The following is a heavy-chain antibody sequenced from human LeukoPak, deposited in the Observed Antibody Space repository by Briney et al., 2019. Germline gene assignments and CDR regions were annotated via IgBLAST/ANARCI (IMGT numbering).Heavy chain of an antibody. CDR2: ISYDGSNK. Sequence: GGSLRLSCAASGFTFSSYAMHWVRQAPGKGLEWVAVISYDGSNKYYADSVKGRFTISRDNSKNTLYLQMNSLRAEDTAVYYCARDCGSSGEGCSDYWGQGTLVTVSS. D-gene: IGHD6-13*01. J-gene: IGHJ4*02. CDR3: ARDCGSSGEGCSDY. V-gene: IGHV3-30*01. CDR1: GFTFSSYA.